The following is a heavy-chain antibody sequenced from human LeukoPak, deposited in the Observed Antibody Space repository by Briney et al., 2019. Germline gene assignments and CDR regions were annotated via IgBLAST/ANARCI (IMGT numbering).Heavy chain of an antibody. Sequence: ASVKVSCKASGYTFTSYDINWVRQAPGQGLEWMGWINPNSGGTNYAQKFQGRVTMTRDTSISTAYMELSRLRSDDTAVYYCARDYYDSRRGPFYYYGMDVWGQGTTVTVSS. CDR2: INPNSGGT. J-gene: IGHJ6*02. V-gene: IGHV1-2*02. CDR3: ARDYYDSRRGPFYYYGMDV. CDR1: GYTFTSYD. D-gene: IGHD3-22*01.